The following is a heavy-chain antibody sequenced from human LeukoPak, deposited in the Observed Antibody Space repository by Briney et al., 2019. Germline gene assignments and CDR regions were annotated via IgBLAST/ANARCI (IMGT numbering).Heavy chain of an antibody. D-gene: IGHD6-19*01. CDR1: GGSISGSSYY. V-gene: IGHV4-39*01. CDR2: IYYSGST. J-gene: IGHJ4*02. Sequence: PSETLSLTCTVSGGSISGSSYYWGWIRQPPGKGLEWIGSIYYSGSTYYNPSLKSRVTISVDTSKNQFSLKLNSVTATDTAVYYCASQQRGSVAGIDYWGQGTLVTVSS. CDR3: ASQQRGSVAGIDY.